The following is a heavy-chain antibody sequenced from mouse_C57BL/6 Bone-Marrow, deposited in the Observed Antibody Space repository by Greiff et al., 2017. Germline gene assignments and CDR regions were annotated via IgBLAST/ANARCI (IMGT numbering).Heavy chain of an antibody. Sequence: VQLQQSGPELVKPGASVKISCKASGYSFTDYNMNWVKQSNGKSLEWIGVINPNYGTTSYNQKFKGKATWTVDQSSSTAYMQLNSLTSEDSAVYYCARWDYYGSSYAMDYWGQGTSVTVSS. V-gene: IGHV1-39*01. CDR3: ARWDYYGSSYAMDY. CDR1: GYSFTDYN. CDR2: INPNYGTT. D-gene: IGHD1-1*01. J-gene: IGHJ4*01.